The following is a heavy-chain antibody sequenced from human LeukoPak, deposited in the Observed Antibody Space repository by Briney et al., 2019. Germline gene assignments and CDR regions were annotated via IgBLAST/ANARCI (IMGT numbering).Heavy chain of an antibody. D-gene: IGHD3-22*01. V-gene: IGHV5-51*01. Sequence: GESLKISCKCSGYSFTSYWIGWVRQMPGKGLEWMGIIYPGDSDTRYSPTFQGQVTISADKSISTAYLQWSSLKASDTAMYYCARRYYYDSSGYFLFDYWGQGTLVTVSS. CDR3: ARRYYYDSSGYFLFDY. J-gene: IGHJ4*02. CDR2: IYPGDSDT. CDR1: GYSFTSYW.